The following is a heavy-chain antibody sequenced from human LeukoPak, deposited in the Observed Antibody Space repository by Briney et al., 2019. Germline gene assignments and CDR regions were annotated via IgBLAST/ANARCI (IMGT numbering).Heavy chain of an antibody. CDR3: ARHVSIRLRYFDY. CDR2: IYYSGST. J-gene: IGHJ4*02. D-gene: IGHD3-9*01. Sequence: PSETLSLTCTVSGGSISSYYWSWIRQPPGKGLEWIGYIYYSGSTNYNPSLKSRVTISVDTSKNQFSLKLGSVTAADTAVYYCARHVSIRLRYFDYWGQGTLVTVSS. V-gene: IGHV4-59*08. CDR1: GGSISSYY.